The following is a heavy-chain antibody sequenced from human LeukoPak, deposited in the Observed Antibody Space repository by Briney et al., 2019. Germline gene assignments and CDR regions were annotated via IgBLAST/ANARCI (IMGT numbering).Heavy chain of an antibody. CDR3: ARHGGSLDY. J-gene: IGHJ4*02. CDR2: IKQDGSNK. CDR1: GLTVSGDY. Sequence: GGSLRLSCVVSGLTVSGDYISWFRQAPGKGLEWVANIKQDGSNKYYVDSVKGRFTIPRDNARNSLYLEMSSLRAEDTALYYCARHGGSLDYWGQGTLVTVSS. V-gene: IGHV3-7*03. D-gene: IGHD3-16*01.